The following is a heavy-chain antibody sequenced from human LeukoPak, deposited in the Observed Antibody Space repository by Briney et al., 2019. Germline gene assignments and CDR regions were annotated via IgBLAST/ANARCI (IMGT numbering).Heavy chain of an antibody. V-gene: IGHV1-69*01. D-gene: IGHD3-22*01. CDR3: AGFFYDNSGDAFDI. J-gene: IGHJ3*02. CDR2: LIPIYGSA. CDR1: GGSFTFTSHA. Sequence: SVKVSCKASGGSFTFTSHAISWVRQAPGQGLEWMGGLIPIYGSANYAQKFQGRVTITSDESTRTVFMELSSLRPEDSAVYYCAGFFYDNSGDAFDIWGRGTMVTVSS.